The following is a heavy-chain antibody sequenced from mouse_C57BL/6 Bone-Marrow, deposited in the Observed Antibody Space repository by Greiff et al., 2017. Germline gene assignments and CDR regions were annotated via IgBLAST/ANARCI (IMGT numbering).Heavy chain of an antibody. CDR1: GFSLTSYG. CDR2: IWGVGST. J-gene: IGHJ3*01. Sequence: VQLKESGPGLVAPSQSLSITCTVSGFSLTSYGVDWVRQSPGKGLEWLGVIWGVGSTNYNSALKSRLSISKDNSKSQVFLKMNSLQTDDTAMYYCASYYGSRGAWFAYWGQGTLVTVSA. D-gene: IGHD1-1*01. CDR3: ASYYGSRGAWFAY. V-gene: IGHV2-6*01.